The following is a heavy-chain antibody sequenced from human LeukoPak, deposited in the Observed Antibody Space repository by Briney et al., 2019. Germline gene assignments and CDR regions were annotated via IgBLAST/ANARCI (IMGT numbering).Heavy chain of an antibody. V-gene: IGHV3-21*01. D-gene: IGHD5-18*01. J-gene: IGHJ4*02. CDR1: GFTFSSYN. CDR3: ARGGDNYGYIFDY. CDR2: ISSSSDYI. Sequence: PGGSLRLSCAASGFTFSSYNMNWVRQAPGKGLEWVSSISSSSDYIYYADSVKGRFTISRDNAKNSLYLQMNNLRAEDTAVYYCARGGDNYGYIFDYWGQGTLVTVSS.